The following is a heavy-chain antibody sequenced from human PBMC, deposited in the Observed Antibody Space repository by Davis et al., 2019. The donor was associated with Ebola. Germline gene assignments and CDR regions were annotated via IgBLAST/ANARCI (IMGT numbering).Heavy chain of an antibody. CDR2: ISWNSGKI. J-gene: IGHJ4*02. CDR3: AKDIIALGHYCFDY. V-gene: IGHV3-9*01. Sequence: PGGSLTLSCAASGFTFGDYAMPWVRPAPGKGLEWVSGISWNSGKIDYADSVKGRFTISRDNAKNSLHLQMNSLRAEDTALYYCAKDIIALGHYCFDYWGQGTLVTVSS. D-gene: IGHD3-16*01. CDR1: GFTFGDYA.